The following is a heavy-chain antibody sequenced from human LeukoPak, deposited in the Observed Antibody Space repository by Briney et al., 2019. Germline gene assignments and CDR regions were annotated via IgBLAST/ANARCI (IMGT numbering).Heavy chain of an antibody. Sequence: ASVEVSCKASGYTFTGYYMHWVRQAPGQGLEWMGWINPNTGDTHYAQKFQGRVTLTRDTSITTVYMELSRLTSDDTAIFYCAVAPSDYWGQGTLVTVSS. CDR1: GYTFTGYY. CDR3: AVAPSDY. D-gene: IGHD2-21*01. J-gene: IGHJ4*02. CDR2: INPNTGDT. V-gene: IGHV1-2*02.